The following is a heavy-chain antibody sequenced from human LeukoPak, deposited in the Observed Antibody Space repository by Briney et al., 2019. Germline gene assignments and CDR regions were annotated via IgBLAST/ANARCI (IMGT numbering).Heavy chain of an antibody. CDR3: AREGGGVAAAGNSLYYYYGMDV. Sequence: TGGSLRLSCAASGFTFSSYEMNWVRQAPGKGLEWVSYISSSGSTIYYADSVKGRFTISRDNAKNSLYLQMNSLGAEDTAVYYCAREGGGVAAAGNSLYYYYGMDVWGQGTTVTVSS. CDR2: ISSSGSTI. J-gene: IGHJ6*02. D-gene: IGHD6-13*01. CDR1: GFTFSSYE. V-gene: IGHV3-48*03.